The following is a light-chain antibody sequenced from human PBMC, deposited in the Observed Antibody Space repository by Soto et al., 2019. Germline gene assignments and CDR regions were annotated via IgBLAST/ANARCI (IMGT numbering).Light chain of an antibody. J-gene: IGLJ2*01. CDR3: AAWDDSLSGVV. V-gene: IGLV1-47*01. CDR1: SSNIGSNF. Sequence: QAVLTQPPSASGTPGQRVTISCSGSSSNIGSNFIYWYQQLPGTAPKLLIYRNNERPSGGPDRFSGSKSGTSASLAISGLRSEDEADYHCAAWDDSLSGVVFGGGTQLTVL. CDR2: RNN.